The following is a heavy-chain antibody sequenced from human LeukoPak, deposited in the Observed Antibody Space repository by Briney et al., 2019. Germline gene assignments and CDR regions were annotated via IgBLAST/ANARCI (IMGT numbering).Heavy chain of an antibody. CDR2: IYYSGST. Sequence: PSETLSLTCTVSGGSIISSSYYWGWIRQPPGKGLELLGSIYYSGSTYYNPSLKSRVTISVDTSKNQFSLKLSSVTAADTAVYYCARQLVVIGAFDIWGQGTMVTVSS. V-gene: IGHV4-39*01. CDR1: GGSIISSSYY. CDR3: ARQLVVIGAFDI. D-gene: IGHD3-22*01. J-gene: IGHJ3*02.